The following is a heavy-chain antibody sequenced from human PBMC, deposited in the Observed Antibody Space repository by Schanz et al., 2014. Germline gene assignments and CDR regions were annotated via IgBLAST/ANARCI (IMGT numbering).Heavy chain of an antibody. Sequence: AASGFTFSSHWMHWVRQDPGNGLVWVARINSVGSNTDYADSVRGRCTISRDNAENSLFLQMNSLSAEDKAVQYCAKNPPVYRNYDL. J-gene: IGHJ2*01. V-gene: IGHV3-74*01. CDR3: AKNPPVYRNYDL. D-gene: IGHD1-20*01. CDR1: GFTFSSHW. CDR2: INSVGSNT.